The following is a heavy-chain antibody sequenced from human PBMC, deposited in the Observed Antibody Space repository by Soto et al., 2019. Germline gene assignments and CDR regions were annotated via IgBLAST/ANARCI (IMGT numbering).Heavy chain of an antibody. CDR3: ARELAVAGFDY. CDR1: GYPFTTID. J-gene: IGHJ4*01. Sequence: GAPGQVSREAPGYPFTTIDTNWVRQAPGQGLEWIGWMNPNSGNTGYAQKFQGRVTMTRNTSISTAYMELRSLISEDTAVYYCARELAVAGFDYWG. CDR2: MNPNSGNT. V-gene: IGHV1-8*01. D-gene: IGHD6-19*01.